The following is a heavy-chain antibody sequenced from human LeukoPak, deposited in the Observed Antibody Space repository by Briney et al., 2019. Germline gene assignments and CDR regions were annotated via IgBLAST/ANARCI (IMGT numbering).Heavy chain of an antibody. CDR1: GGSISSGSYY. CDR3: ARENLLRLNWFDP. V-gene: IGHV4-61*02. D-gene: IGHD5-12*01. Sequence: SETLSLTCTVSGGSISSGSYYWSWIRQPAGKGLEWIGRIYTSGSTNYNPSLKSRVTISVDTSKNQFSLKLSSVTAADTAVYYCARENLLRLNWFDPWGQGTLVTVSS. CDR2: IYTSGST. J-gene: IGHJ5*02.